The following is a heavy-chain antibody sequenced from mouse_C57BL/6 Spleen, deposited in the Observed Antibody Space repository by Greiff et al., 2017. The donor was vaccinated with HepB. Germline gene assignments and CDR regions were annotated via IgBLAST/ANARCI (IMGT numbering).Heavy chain of an antibody. CDR1: GYTFTDYE. V-gene: IGHV1-15*01. J-gene: IGHJ2*01. CDR3: TRRDGYPGYFDY. D-gene: IGHD2-3*01. Sequence: QVQLQQSGAELVRPGASVTLSCKASGYTFTDYEMHWVKQTPVHGLEWIGAIDPETGGTAYNQKFKGKAILTADKSSSTAYMELRSLTSEDSAVYYCTRRDGYPGYFDYWGQGTTLTVSS. CDR2: IDPETGGT.